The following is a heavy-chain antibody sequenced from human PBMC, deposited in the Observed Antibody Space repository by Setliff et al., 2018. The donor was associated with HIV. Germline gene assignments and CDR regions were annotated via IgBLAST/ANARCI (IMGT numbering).Heavy chain of an antibody. J-gene: IGHJ6*02. D-gene: IGHD3-9*01. CDR1: GGSISSSSYY. Sequence: SETLSLTCTVSGGSISSSSYYWGWIRQPPGKGLEWIGSIYYSWSTYYNPSLKSRVTISVDTSKNQFSLKLSSVTAADTAVYYCARYFDWFSYGMDVWGQVTTVTVSS. CDR2: IYYSWST. CDR3: ARYFDWFSYGMDV. V-gene: IGHV4-39*07.